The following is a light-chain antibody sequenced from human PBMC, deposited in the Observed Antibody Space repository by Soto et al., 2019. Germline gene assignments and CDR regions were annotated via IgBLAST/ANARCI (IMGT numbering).Light chain of an antibody. CDR3: LQYDTYPDT. CDR1: QGISNY. J-gene: IGKJ2*01. V-gene: IGKV1-17*01. Sequence: DIQMTQSPSSLSASVGDRVTITCRASQGISNYLGWYQQKPGKAPKRLIYAASSFQSGVPSRFSGSGSGTEFTLTISSLQPEDSATYFCLQYDTYPDTFGQGTNLEIK. CDR2: AAS.